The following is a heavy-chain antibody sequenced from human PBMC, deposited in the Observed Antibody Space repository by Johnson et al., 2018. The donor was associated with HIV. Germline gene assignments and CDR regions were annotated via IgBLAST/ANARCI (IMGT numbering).Heavy chain of an antibody. V-gene: IGHV3-13*01. Sequence: VHLVESGGGLVQPGGSLRLSCAASGFTFRSYDMHWVRQATGKGLEWVSAIGAAGDTYYPGSVKGRFTISRDNAKNSLYLQMNSLRAEDTALYYCARAIMVRGVFDAFDIWGQGTMVTVSS. D-gene: IGHD3-10*01. J-gene: IGHJ3*02. CDR1: GFTFRSYD. CDR2: IGAAGDT. CDR3: ARAIMVRGVFDAFDI.